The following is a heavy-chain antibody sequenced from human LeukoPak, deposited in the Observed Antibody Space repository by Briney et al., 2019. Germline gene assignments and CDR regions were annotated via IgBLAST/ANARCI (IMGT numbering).Heavy chain of an antibody. CDR2: IYTSGTI. J-gene: IGHJ4*02. CDR1: GFTFSSYE. CDR3: ARGLRGLTFDY. V-gene: IGHV3-53*01. D-gene: IGHD3-10*01. Sequence: GGSLRLSCAASGFTFSSYEMNWVRQAPGKGLEWVSCIYTSGTIYYADSVKGRFTISRDDTKNTLFLDMKSLRAEDTAVYYCARGLRGLTFDYWGRGTLVTVSS.